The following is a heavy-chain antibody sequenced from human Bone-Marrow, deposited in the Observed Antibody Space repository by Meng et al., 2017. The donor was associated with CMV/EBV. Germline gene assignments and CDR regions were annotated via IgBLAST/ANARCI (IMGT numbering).Heavy chain of an antibody. V-gene: IGHV4-38-2*02. CDR1: GYSISSGYY. CDR2: IYHSGST. D-gene: IGHD2-2*01. J-gene: IGHJ5*02. CDR3: ARDTEYCSSTSCLNWFDP. Sequence: SETLSLTCTVSGYSISSGYYWGWIRQPPGKGLEWIGSIYHSGSTYYNPSLKSRVTISVDTSKNQFPLKLSSVTAADTAVYYCARDTEYCSSTSCLNWFDPWGQGRLVTVSS.